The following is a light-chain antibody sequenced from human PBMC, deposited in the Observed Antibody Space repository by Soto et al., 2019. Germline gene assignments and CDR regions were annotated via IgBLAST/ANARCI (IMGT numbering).Light chain of an antibody. V-gene: IGKV1-5*03. CDR2: KAS. CDR1: QTIRSW. J-gene: IGKJ1*01. CDR3: QHYNSYSEA. Sequence: LHITPSPSTLSGSVGNRVSIPCLASQTIRSWLAWYQQKPGKAPKLLIYKASTLKSGVPSRFSGSGSGTEFTLTISSLQPDDFATYYCQHYNSYSEAFGQGTKV.